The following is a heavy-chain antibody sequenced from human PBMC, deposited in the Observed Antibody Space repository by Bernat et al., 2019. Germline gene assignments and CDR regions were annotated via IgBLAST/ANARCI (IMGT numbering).Heavy chain of an antibody. V-gene: IGHV1-24*01. CDR3: ATRSRDIVVVGDRVHFDI. Sequence: VQLVQSGAEVKKPGASVKVSCKVSGYTLTELSMHWVRQAPGKGLEWMGGFDPEDGETIHAQKFQAIATMTEDTSTDTAYMELSSLRSEDTAVYYCATRSRDIVVVGDRVHFDIWGQGTMVTVSS. CDR2: FDPEDGET. D-gene: IGHD2-15*01. J-gene: IGHJ3*02. CDR1: GYTLTELS.